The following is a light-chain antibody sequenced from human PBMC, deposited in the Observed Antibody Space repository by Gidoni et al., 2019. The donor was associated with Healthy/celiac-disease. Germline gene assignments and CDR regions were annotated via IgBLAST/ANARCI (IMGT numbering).Light chain of an antibody. CDR3: SSYTSSSTWV. CDR2: DVS. J-gene: IGLJ3*02. V-gene: IGLV2-14*01. Sequence: QSALTQPASVSGSPGQAITISCTGTSSDAGGYNYVSWYQQHPGKAPKLMIYDVSNRPSGVSNLFSGSKSGNTASLTISGLQAEDEADYYCSSYTSSSTWVFGGGTKLTVL. CDR1: SSDAGGYNY.